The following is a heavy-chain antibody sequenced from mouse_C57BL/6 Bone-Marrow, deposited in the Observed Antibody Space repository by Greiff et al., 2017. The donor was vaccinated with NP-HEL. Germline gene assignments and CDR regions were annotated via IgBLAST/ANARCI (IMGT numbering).Heavy chain of an antibody. J-gene: IGHJ2*01. CDR2: IYPRDGST. V-gene: IGHV1-78*01. CDR1: GYTFTDHT. Sequence: QVQLQQSDAELVKPGASVKISCKVSGYTFTDHTIHWMKQRPEQGLEWIGYIYPRDGSTKYNQKFKGKSTLTVDKSSSTAYMQLSSLTSEDSAVYYGARGYYGSSLDYWGQGTTLTVSS. D-gene: IGHD1-1*01. CDR3: ARGYYGSSLDY.